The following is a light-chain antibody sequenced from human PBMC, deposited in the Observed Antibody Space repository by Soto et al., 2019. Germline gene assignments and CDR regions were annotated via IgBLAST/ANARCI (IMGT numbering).Light chain of an antibody. CDR1: SSYVGTYNY. CDR3: SSYTSSTDYV. CDR2: EVS. V-gene: IGLV2-14*01. Sequence: QSVLTQPASVSGSPGQSITISCTRTSSYVGTYNYVSWYQQHPGKAPKLIIYEVSNRPSGVSNRFSGSKSGNTASLTISGLQAEDEADYYCSSYTSSTDYVFGTGTKVTVL. J-gene: IGLJ1*01.